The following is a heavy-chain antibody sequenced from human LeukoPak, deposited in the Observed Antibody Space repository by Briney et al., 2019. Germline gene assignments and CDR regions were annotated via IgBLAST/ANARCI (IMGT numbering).Heavy chain of an antibody. CDR1: GFTFSSYG. Sequence: PGGSLRLSCAASGFTFSSYGMHWVRQAPGKGLEWVAFIRYDGSNKYYADSVKGRFTISRDNSKNTLYLQMNSLRAEDTAVYYCARGCSGAGCFKKDAFDIWGQGTRVAVSS. J-gene: IGHJ3*02. CDR2: IRYDGSNK. D-gene: IGHD2-15*01. V-gene: IGHV3-30*02. CDR3: ARGCSGAGCFKKDAFDI.